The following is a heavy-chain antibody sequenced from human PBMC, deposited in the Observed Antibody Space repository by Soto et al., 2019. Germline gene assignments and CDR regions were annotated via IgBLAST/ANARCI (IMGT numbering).Heavy chain of an antibody. D-gene: IGHD6-13*01. J-gene: IGHJ4*02. CDR2: VSGSGGST. CDR1: GFTFSSYA. CDR3: ARRGAGTYFDY. V-gene: IGHV3-23*01. Sequence: EVQLLESGGGLVQPGGSLRLSCAASGFTFSSYAMRWVRQAPGKGLEWVSAVSGSGGSTYYADSVKGRFTITTDNSKNTLYLQMNNLRAEDTAVYYCARRGAGTYFDYWGQGTLVTVSP.